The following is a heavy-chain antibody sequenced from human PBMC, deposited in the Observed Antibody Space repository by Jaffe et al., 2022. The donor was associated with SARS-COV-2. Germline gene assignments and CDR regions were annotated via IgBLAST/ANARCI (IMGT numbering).Heavy chain of an antibody. CDR3: ARSGSSLPMAYYFDY. CDR2: ISSSSSYI. J-gene: IGHJ4*02. V-gene: IGHV3-21*01. Sequence: EVQLVESGGGLVKPGGSLRLSCAASGFTFSSYSMNWVRQAPGKGLEWVSSISSSSSYIYYADSVKGRFTISRDNAKNSLYLQMNSLRAEDTAVYYCARSGSSLPMAYYFDYWGQGTLVTVSS. CDR1: GFTFSSYS.